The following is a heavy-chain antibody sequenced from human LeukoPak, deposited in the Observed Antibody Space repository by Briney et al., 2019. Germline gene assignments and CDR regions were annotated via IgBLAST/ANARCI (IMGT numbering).Heavy chain of an antibody. Sequence: SETLSLTCAVSGGSISSYYWSWIRQPPGKGLEWIGYIYYSGSTNYNPSLKSRVTISVDTSKNQFSLKLSSVTAADTAVYYCARGGARYYYDSSGYFHWGQGTLVTVSS. V-gene: IGHV4-59*12. CDR2: IYYSGST. D-gene: IGHD3-22*01. J-gene: IGHJ4*02. CDR3: ARGGARYYYDSSGYFH. CDR1: GGSISSYY.